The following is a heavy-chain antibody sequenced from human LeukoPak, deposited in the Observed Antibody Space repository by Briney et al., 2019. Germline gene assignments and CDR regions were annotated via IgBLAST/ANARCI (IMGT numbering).Heavy chain of an antibody. V-gene: IGHV3-21*04. Sequence: GGSLRLSCAASGFTFSSYSMNWVRQAPGKGLEWVSSISSSSSYIYYADSVKGRFTISRDNAKNSLYLQMNSLRAEDTAVYYCARAPRGYCSGGSCYTGYYYYYMDVWGKGTTVTVSS. CDR1: GFTFSSYS. CDR3: ARAPRGYCSGGSCYTGYYYYYMDV. J-gene: IGHJ6*03. CDR2: ISSSSSYI. D-gene: IGHD2-15*01.